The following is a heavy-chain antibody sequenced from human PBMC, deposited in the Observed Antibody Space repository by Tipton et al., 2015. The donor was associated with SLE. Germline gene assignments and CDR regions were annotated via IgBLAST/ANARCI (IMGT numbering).Heavy chain of an antibody. Sequence: TLSLTCTVSGDSIRSGSYYWSWIRQPAGKGLEWIGRIYSSGSANYNPSLRSRVTISLDTSKNQFSLNLSSVTAADTAVYYCARVDRRTWTPFEYWGQGILVTVSS. J-gene: IGHJ4*02. V-gene: IGHV4-61*02. CDR2: IYSSGSA. CDR3: ARVDRRTWTPFEY. D-gene: IGHD1-1*01. CDR1: GDSIRSGSYY.